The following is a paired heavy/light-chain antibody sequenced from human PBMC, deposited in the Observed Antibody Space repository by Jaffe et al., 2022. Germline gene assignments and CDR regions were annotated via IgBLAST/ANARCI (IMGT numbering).Light chain of an antibody. Sequence: EIVLTQSPGTLSLSPGERATLSCRASQSVSSSYLAWYQQKPGQAPRLLIYGASSRATGIPDRFSGSGSGTDFTLTISRLEPEDFAVYYCQQYGSSRLTFGGGTKVEIK. V-gene: IGKV3-20*01. J-gene: IGKJ4*01. CDR2: GAS. CDR3: QQYGSSRLT. CDR1: QSVSSSY.
Heavy chain of an antibody. J-gene: IGHJ6*03. D-gene: IGHD3-22*01. CDR2: IYHSGST. Sequence: QVQLQESGPGLVKPSETLSLTCAVSGYSISSGYYWGWIRQPPGKGLEWIGSIYHSGSTYYNPSLKSRVTISVDTSKNQFSLKLSSVTAADTAVYYCARLSHYYDSSGYYWSGYYYYYMDVWGKGTTVTVSS. CDR1: GYSISSGYY. V-gene: IGHV4-38-2*01. CDR3: ARLSHYYDSSGYYWSGYYYYYMDV.